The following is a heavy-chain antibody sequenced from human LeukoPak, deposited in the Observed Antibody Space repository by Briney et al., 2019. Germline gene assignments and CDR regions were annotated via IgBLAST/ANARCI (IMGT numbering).Heavy chain of an antibody. CDR2: ISGSGGNT. Sequence: AGGSLRLSCAASGFTFSSYAMSWVRQAPGRGLEWVSTISGSGGNTYYADSVKGRFTISRDNSKNTLYLQMNSLRAEDTAVYYCAKGITMIVVVITFDYWGQGTLVTVSS. CDR3: AKGITMIVVVITFDY. CDR1: GFTFSSYA. V-gene: IGHV3-23*01. J-gene: IGHJ4*02. D-gene: IGHD3-22*01.